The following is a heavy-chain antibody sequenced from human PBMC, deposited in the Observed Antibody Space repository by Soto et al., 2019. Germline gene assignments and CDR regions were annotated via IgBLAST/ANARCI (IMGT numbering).Heavy chain of an antibody. CDR3: ARAGSSSWYWFDP. Sequence: GGSLRLSCAASGFTFSSYSMNWVRQAPGKGLEWVSYISSSSSTIYYADSVKGRFTISRDNAKNSLYLQMNSLRAEDTAVYYCARAGSSSWYWFDPWGQGTLVTVSS. V-gene: IGHV3-48*01. D-gene: IGHD6-13*01. CDR1: GFTFSSYS. J-gene: IGHJ5*02. CDR2: ISSSSSTI.